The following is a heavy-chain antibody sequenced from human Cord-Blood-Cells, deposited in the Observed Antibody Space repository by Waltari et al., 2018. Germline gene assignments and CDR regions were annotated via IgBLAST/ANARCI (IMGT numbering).Heavy chain of an antibody. CDR1: GGTFSSYA. CDR2: SIPIFGTA. V-gene: IGHV1-69*01. D-gene: IGHD6-13*01. CDR3: ARVGSIAATTNWFDP. J-gene: IGHJ5*02. Sequence: QVQLVQSGAEVKKPGSSVKVSCKASGGTFSSYAISWVRQAPGQGLEWMGGSIPIFGTANYAQKFQGRVTITADESTSTAYMELSSLRSEDTAVYYCARVGSIAATTNWFDPWGQGTLVTVSS.